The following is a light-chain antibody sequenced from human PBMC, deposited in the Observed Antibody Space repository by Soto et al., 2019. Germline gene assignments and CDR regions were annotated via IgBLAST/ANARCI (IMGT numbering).Light chain of an antibody. J-gene: IGLJ1*01. CDR2: AND. V-gene: IGLV1-40*01. CDR1: SSNIGADYD. CDR3: QSFDTSLGGAV. Sequence: QSVLTQPPSVSGAPGQRVTSSCTGGSSNIGADYDVHWYQQVPGTAPKLLIYANDNRPSGVPDRFSGSKSGTSASLAITGLQAEDEADYYCQSFDTSLGGAVFGTGTKVTVL.